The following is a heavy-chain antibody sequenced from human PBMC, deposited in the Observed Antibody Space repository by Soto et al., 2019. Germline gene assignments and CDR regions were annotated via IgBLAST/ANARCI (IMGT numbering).Heavy chain of an antibody. Sequence: EVQLVESGGGLVQPGGSLRLSCAASGFRFNIYSMNWIRQAPGKGLEWSAYMTSDTKTIKYADSVEGRFTISRDNDNNLVYLQMNSLRDEDTAVYYCARSVEGHFDYWGQGTVVTVSA. CDR3: ARSVEGHFDY. V-gene: IGHV3-48*02. CDR2: MTSDTKTI. D-gene: IGHD6-19*01. CDR1: GFRFNIYS. J-gene: IGHJ4*02.